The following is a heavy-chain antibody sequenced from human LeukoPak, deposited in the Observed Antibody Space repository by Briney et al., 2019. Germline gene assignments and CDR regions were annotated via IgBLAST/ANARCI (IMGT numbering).Heavy chain of an antibody. CDR3: AKEGSSGWIPTRHFDH. CDR2: ISGSGGST. CDR1: GITFSSYP. V-gene: IGHV3-23*01. D-gene: IGHD6-19*01. J-gene: IGHJ4*02. Sequence: GGSLRLSCAASGITFSSYPMTWVRQAPGKGLEWVSTISGSGGSTYYADSVKGRFTISRDNAKNTLSLQMSSLRAEDTAVYYCAKEGSSGWIPTRHFDHWGLGTLVTVSS.